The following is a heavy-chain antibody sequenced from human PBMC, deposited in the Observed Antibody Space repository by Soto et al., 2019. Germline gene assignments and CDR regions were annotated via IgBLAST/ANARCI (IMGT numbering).Heavy chain of an antibody. D-gene: IGHD2-2*01. CDR3: ARRYCSSTSCNYYYYYGMDV. J-gene: IGHJ6*02. V-gene: IGHV3-21*01. Sequence: EVQLVESGGGLVKPGGSLRLSCAASGFTFSSYSMNWVRQAPGKGLEWVSSISSSSSYIYYADSVKGRFTISRDNAKNSLYLKMNSLRDEDTAVYYCARRYCSSTSCNYYYYYGMDVWGQGTTVTVSS. CDR1: GFTFSSYS. CDR2: ISSSSSYI.